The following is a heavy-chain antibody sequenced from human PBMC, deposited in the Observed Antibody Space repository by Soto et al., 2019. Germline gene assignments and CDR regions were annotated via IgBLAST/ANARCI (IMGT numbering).Heavy chain of an antibody. V-gene: IGHV4-59*08. D-gene: IGHD4-17*01. J-gene: IGHJ4*02. CDR1: GGSISSNY. Sequence: QVQLQESGPGLVKPSDTLSLTCTVSGGSISSNYWSWIRQPPGQGLEWIGYIYYSGTTNYNPSLQSRVTISLDTPKNQFSLKLSSVTAADTAVYDCAGSHDYVDDAFDFWGQGPLVTVSS. CDR3: AGSHDYVDDAFDF. CDR2: IYYSGTT.